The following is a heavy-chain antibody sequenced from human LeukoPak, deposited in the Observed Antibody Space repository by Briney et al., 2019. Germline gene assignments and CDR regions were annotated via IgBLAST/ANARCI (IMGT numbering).Heavy chain of an antibody. D-gene: IGHD7-27*01. V-gene: IGHV3-49*03. CDR1: GFTFGDNA. CDR3: TGGPWGDY. CDR2: IRGKVYGGTT. Sequence: GGSLSLSCTASGFTFGDNAMSWFRQAPGKGLEWVSFIRGKVYGGTTEYAACVKGRFTISRDHSKSIAYLQMNSLKIEDTAVYYCTGGPWGDYWGQGTLVTVSS. J-gene: IGHJ4*02.